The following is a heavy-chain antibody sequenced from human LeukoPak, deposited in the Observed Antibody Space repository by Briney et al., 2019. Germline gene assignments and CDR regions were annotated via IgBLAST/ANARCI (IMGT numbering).Heavy chain of an antibody. CDR1: GFTFSSYW. J-gene: IGHJ4*02. CDR3: ARAGRYFDWLSFFDY. D-gene: IGHD3-9*01. V-gene: IGHV3-7*03. CDR2: IKQDGSEK. Sequence: PGGSLRLSCAASGFTFSSYWMSWVRQAPGKGLDWVANIKQDGSEKYYADSVKGRFTISRDNAKNSLYLQMNSLRAEDTAVYYCARAGRYFDWLSFFDYWGQGTLVTVSS.